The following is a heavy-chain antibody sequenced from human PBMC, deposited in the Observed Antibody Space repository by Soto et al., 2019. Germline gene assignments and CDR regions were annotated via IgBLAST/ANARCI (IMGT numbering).Heavy chain of an antibody. CDR3: ARDRDCSSTSCYTDYYYGMDV. CDR1: GGSISSGGYY. J-gene: IGHJ6*02. D-gene: IGHD2-2*02. V-gene: IGHV4-31*03. Sequence: SETLSLTCTVSGGSISSGGYYWSWIRQHPGKGLEWIGYIYYSGSTYYNPSLKSRVTISVDTSKNQFSLRLSSVTAADTAVYYCARDRDCSSTSCYTDYYYGMDVWGQGTTVTVSS. CDR2: IYYSGST.